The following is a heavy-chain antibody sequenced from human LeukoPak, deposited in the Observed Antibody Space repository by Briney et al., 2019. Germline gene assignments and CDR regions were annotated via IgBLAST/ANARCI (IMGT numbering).Heavy chain of an antibody. D-gene: IGHD2-15*01. J-gene: IGHJ4*02. CDR2: IIPILGIA. Sequence: ASVKVSCKASGGTFSSYAISWVRQAPGQGLEWMGRIIPILGIANYAQKFQGRVTITADKSTSTAYMELSSLRSEDTAVYYCASPMLLGYCSGGSCYSHWGQGTLVTVSS. V-gene: IGHV1-69*04. CDR3: ASPMLLGYCSGGSCYSH. CDR1: GGTFSSYA.